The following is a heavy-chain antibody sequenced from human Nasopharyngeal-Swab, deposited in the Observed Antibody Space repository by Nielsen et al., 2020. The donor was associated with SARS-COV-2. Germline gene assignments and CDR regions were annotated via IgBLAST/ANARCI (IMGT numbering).Heavy chain of an antibody. V-gene: IGHV3-66*01. D-gene: IGHD6-6*01. CDR3: ARVNGQLALAVRYFDL. CDR2: IYSGGST. CDR1: GFTVSSNY. J-gene: IGHJ2*01. Sequence: GVLKISCAASGFTVSSNYMSWVRQAPGKGLEWVSVIYSGGSTYYADSVKGRFTISRDNSKNTLYLQMNSLRAEDTAVYYCARVNGQLALAVRYFDLWGRGTLVTVSS.